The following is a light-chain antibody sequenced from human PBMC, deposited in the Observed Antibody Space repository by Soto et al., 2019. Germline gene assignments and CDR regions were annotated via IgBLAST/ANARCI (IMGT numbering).Light chain of an antibody. CDR2: EVS. Sequence: QSVLTQPASVSGSPGQSITISCTGTSSDVGGYNYVSWYQQHPGKAPKLMICEVSNRPSGVSNRFSGSKSGNTASLTISGLQAEDEADYYCNSYTNTGARVFGTGTKVTVL. V-gene: IGLV2-14*01. CDR1: SSDVGGYNY. CDR3: NSYTNTGARV. J-gene: IGLJ1*01.